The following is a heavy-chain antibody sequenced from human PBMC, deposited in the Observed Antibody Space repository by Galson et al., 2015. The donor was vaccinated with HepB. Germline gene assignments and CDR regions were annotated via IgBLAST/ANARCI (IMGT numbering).Heavy chain of an antibody. J-gene: IGHJ6*02. CDR2: IYFTGST. CDR3: AKSAGTLGYFYGMDV. D-gene: IGHD3-10*01. Sequence: TWARQAPGKGLVWIGEIYFTGSTKLNPSLKSRVTLSVDKSTNQFSLKLTSVTAADTAIYYCAKSAGTLGYFYGMDVWGQGTTVTVSS. V-gene: IGHV4-4*02.